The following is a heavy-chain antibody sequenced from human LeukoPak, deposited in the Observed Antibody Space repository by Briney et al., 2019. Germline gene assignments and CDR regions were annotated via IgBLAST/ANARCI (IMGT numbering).Heavy chain of an antibody. Sequence: GRSLRLSCAASGFTFSSYAMHWVRQAPGKGLEWVAVISYDGSNKYYADSVKGRFTISRDNSKNTPYLQMNSLRAEDTAVYYCARDFRSSSGYYFFDYWGQGTLVTVSS. V-gene: IGHV3-30-3*01. J-gene: IGHJ4*02. CDR1: GFTFSSYA. D-gene: IGHD3-22*01. CDR2: ISYDGSNK. CDR3: ARDFRSSSGYYFFDY.